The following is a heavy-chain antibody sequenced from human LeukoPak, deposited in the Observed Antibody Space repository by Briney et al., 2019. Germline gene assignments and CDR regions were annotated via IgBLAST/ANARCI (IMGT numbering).Heavy chain of an antibody. CDR1: GGSISSGGYY. V-gene: IGHV4-31*03. D-gene: IGHD3-9*01. CDR3: ARDMTDWWFDP. CDR2: IYYSGST. J-gene: IGHJ5*02. Sequence: SETLSLTCTVSGGSISSGGYYWSWIRQHPGKGLEWIGYIYYSGSTHYNPSLKSRVTISVDTSKNQFSLKLSSVTAADTAAYYCARDMTDWWFDPWGQGTLVTVSS.